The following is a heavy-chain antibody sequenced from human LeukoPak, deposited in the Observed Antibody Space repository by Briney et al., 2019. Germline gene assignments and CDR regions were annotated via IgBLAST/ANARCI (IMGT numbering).Heavy chain of an antibody. D-gene: IGHD1-26*01. Sequence: GGSLRLSCAASGFTFDDYAMHWVRQAPGKGLEWVSGINWNSGSIGYADSVKGRFTISRDNAKNSLYLQMNSLRAEDTAVYYCARDEWELPLDYWGQGTLVTVSS. V-gene: IGHV3-9*01. J-gene: IGHJ4*02. CDR2: INWNSGSI. CDR1: GFTFDDYA. CDR3: ARDEWELPLDY.